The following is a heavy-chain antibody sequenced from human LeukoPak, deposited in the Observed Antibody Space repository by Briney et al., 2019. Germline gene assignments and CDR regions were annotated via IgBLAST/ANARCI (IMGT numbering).Heavy chain of an antibody. D-gene: IGHD6-13*01. J-gene: IGHJ4*02. CDR3: ARDMTGIAAAGTFNY. Sequence: GGSLRLSCAASGFTFSSYGMHWVRQAPGKGLEWVAVIWYDGSNKYYVDSVKGRFTISRDNSKNTLYLQMNSLRAEDTAVYYCARDMTGIAAAGTFNYWGQGTLVTVSS. CDR1: GFTFSSYG. V-gene: IGHV3-33*01. CDR2: IWYDGSNK.